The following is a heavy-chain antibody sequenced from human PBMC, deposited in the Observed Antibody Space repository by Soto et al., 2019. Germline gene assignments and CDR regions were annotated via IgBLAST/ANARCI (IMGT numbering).Heavy chain of an antibody. J-gene: IGHJ4*02. Sequence: QVQLVQSGAEVKKPGSSVKVSCKASGATFSGYAINWVRQAPGQGLEWLGRIVPIFETVNYAERFQGRVANNADESTTTVYMELTNLTHEDTAVYYCVVMGNVAVSNPRSFDYWGQGTQVTVSS. V-gene: IGHV1-69*18. CDR2: IVPIFETV. CDR3: VVMGNVAVSNPRSFDY. CDR1: GATFSGYA. D-gene: IGHD6-19*01.